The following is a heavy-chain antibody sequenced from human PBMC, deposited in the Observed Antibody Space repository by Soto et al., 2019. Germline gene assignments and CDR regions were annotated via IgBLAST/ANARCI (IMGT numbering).Heavy chain of an antibody. CDR2: IYHSGST. V-gene: IGHV4-4*02. J-gene: IGHJ4*02. CDR1: GGSISSSNW. D-gene: IGHD1-26*01. Sequence: LSLTCAVSGGSISSSNWWSWVGQPPGKGLEWIGEIYHSGSTNYNPSLKSRVTISVDKSKNQFSLKLSSVTAADTAVYYCARDGMVGASYYFDYWGQGTLVTVSS. CDR3: ARDGMVGASYYFDY.